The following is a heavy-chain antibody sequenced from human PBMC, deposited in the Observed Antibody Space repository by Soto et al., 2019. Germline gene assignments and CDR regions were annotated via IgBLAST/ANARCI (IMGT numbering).Heavy chain of an antibody. J-gene: IGHJ4*02. CDR3: ARVAVTTYYFDY. V-gene: IGHV3-74*01. CDR1: GFTFSTYG. CDR2: INPDGSRT. D-gene: IGHD4-17*01. Sequence: EVQLVESGGDLVQPGGSLRLSFAAPGFTFSTYGRHWVGQAPGKGLVWVSRINPDGSRTSYADSVKGRFTISRDNAKNTLYLQMNSLGAEDTAVYYCARVAVTTYYFDYWGQGTLVTVSS.